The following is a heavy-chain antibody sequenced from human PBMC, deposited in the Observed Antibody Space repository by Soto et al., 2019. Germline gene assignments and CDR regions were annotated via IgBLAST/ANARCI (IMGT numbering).Heavy chain of an antibody. CDR2: ISYDGSNK. CDR3: AKDLHDRAGGGYCTNGVCYYYYYGMDV. CDR1: GFTFSSYG. V-gene: IGHV3-30*18. J-gene: IGHJ6*02. Sequence: QVQLVESGGGVVQPGRSLRLSCAASGFTFSSYGMHWVRQAPGKGLEWVAVISYDGSNKYYADSVKGRFTISRDNSKNTLYLQMNSLRAEDTAVYYCAKDLHDRAGGGYCTNGVCYYYYYGMDVWGQGTTVTVSS. D-gene: IGHD2-8*01.